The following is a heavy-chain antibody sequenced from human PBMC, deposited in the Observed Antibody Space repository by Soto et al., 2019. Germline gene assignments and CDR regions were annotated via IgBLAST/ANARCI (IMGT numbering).Heavy chain of an antibody. Sequence: PGGSLRLSCATSGFSFNIFGMHWVRQAPGKALEWVGLISKNGDNQYYGDSAKGRFIISRDNPKNSLYLQLHSLRPDDTAVYYCAKDAYNAAFGVWGQGTMVTVSS. J-gene: IGHJ3*01. V-gene: IGHV3-30*18. D-gene: IGHD1-1*01. CDR3: AKDAYNAAFGV. CDR1: GFSFNIFG. CDR2: ISKNGDNQ.